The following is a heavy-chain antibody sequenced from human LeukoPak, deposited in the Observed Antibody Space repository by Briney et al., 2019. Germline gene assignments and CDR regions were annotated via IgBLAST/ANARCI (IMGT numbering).Heavy chain of an antibody. D-gene: IGHD3-9*01. CDR1: GGTFSSYG. CDR2: ISAYNGNT. J-gene: IGHJ4*02. V-gene: IGHV1-18*01. Sequence: ASVKVSCKASGGTFSSYGISWVRQAPGQGLEWMGWISAYNGNTNYAQKLQGRVTMTTDTSTSTAYMELRSLRSDDTAVYYCARVRARYFDWLLKGHYFDYWGQGTLVTVSS. CDR3: ARVRARYFDWLLKGHYFDY.